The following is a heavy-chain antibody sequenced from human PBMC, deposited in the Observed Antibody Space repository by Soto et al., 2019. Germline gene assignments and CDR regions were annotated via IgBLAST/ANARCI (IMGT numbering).Heavy chain of an antibody. Sequence: SGKLCCKATGGTFSSYAISWVRQAPIQGLEWMGGIIPIFGTANYAQKFQGRVTITADESTSTAYMELSSLRSEDTAVYYCARKIKQVLYSNYGMDVWGQGTPVTVPS. CDR2: IIPIFGTA. CDR1: GGTFSSYA. V-gene: IGHV1-69*13. J-gene: IGHJ6*02. D-gene: IGHD2-2*01. CDR3: ARKIKQVLYSNYGMDV.